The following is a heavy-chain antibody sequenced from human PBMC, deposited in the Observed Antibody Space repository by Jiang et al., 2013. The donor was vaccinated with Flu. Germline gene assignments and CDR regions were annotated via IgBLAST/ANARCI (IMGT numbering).Heavy chain of an antibody. CDR1: GYGFTSYW. Sequence: GAEVKKPGESLKIACKGSGYGFTSYWIGWVRQMPGKGLEWMGFIHPDDSDTRYSPSFQGQVTISADKSIRTAYLQWSSLKASDTAIYYCARSSYSAIDYWGQGTRSPSPQ. J-gene: IGHJ4*02. D-gene: IGHD1-26*01. CDR3: ARSSYSAIDY. V-gene: IGHV5-51*03. CDR2: IHPDDSDT.